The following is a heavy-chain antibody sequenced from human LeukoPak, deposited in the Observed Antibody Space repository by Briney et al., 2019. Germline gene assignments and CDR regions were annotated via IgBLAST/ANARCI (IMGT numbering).Heavy chain of an antibody. CDR3: ARETYASGWFVY. Sequence: SETLSLTCSVSGGSINNYYWSWVRQPPGKGLQWIGFIYHSGSTKYNPSLKSRVTMSVDTSKNQFSLKLSSVTAADTAVYYCARETYASGWFVYWGQGTLVTVSS. CDR2: IYHSGST. J-gene: IGHJ4*02. V-gene: IGHV4-59*01. CDR1: GGSINNYY. D-gene: IGHD6-19*01.